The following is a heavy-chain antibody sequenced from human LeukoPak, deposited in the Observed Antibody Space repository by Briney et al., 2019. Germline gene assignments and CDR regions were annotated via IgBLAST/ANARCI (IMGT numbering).Heavy chain of an antibody. D-gene: IGHD6-19*01. V-gene: IGHV1-2*02. J-gene: IGHJ3*01. Sequence: GASVNVSCKASGYTFTRYHMHWVRQAPGQGLEWMGWINPNNGGTNSAQKFQGRVTMTRDMSISTAYMELTSLTSDDTAVYYCARDIYSSGSFDVWGLGTVVTVSS. CDR2: INPNNGGT. CDR1: GYTFTRYH. CDR3: ARDIYSSGSFDV.